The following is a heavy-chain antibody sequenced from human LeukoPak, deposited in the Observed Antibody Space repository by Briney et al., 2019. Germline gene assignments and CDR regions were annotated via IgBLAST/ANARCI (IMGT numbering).Heavy chain of an antibody. J-gene: IGHJ6*03. CDR3: AKMKGHPLQKYYMDV. CDR1: GFTFDDYA. V-gene: IGHV3-43*02. Sequence: GGSLRLSCAASGFTFDDYAMHWVRQAPGKGLEWVSLISGDGGSTYYADSVKGRFTISRDNSKNTLYLEMNSLRAEDTAIYYFAKMKGHPLQKYYMDVWGQGTTVTVSS. CDR2: ISGDGGST.